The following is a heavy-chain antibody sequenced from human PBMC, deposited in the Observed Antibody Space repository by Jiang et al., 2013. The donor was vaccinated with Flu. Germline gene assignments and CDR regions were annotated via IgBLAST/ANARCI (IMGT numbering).Heavy chain of an antibody. D-gene: IGHD2-15*01. Sequence: QLLESGGGLVQPGGSLRLSCAASGFTFRIYWMSWVRHTPGKGLEWVANIRQDGIEKYYVDSVRGRFTISRDNAKNSLYLQMNSLRVDDTAVYYCATSAGGYFDNWGQGTLVTVSS. CDR1: GFTFRIYW. V-gene: IGHV3-7*01. CDR2: IRQDGIEK. J-gene: IGHJ4*02. CDR3: ATSAGGYFDN.